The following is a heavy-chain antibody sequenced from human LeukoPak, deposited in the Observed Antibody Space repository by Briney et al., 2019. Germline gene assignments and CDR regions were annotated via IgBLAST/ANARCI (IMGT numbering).Heavy chain of an antibody. V-gene: IGHV3-23*01. Sequence: GGSLRLSCGASGFSFSNYAMSWVRQAPGKGLEWVSGINDSGSTRFYAASVKGRFTSSRDNPKNTLYLQMNGLKTEDTAVYYCTTDGFVLLWFGELFYWGQGTLVTVSS. CDR1: GFSFSNYA. D-gene: IGHD3-10*01. J-gene: IGHJ4*02. CDR3: TTDGFVLLWFGELFY. CDR2: INDSGSTR.